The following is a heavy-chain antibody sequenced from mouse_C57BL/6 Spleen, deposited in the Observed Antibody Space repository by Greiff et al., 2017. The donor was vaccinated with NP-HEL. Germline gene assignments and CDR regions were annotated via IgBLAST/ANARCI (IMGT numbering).Heavy chain of an antibody. D-gene: IGHD2-4*01. CDR1: GYTFTGYW. CDR2: ILPGSGST. V-gene: IGHV1-9*01. CDR3: ARWSSYYDYDGGYAMDY. J-gene: IGHJ4*01. Sequence: QVQLQQSGAELMKPGASVKLSCKATGYTFTGYWIEWVKQRPGHGLEWIGEILPGSGSTNYNEKFKGKATFTADTSSNPAYMQLSSLTTEDSAIYYCARWSSYYDYDGGYAMDYWGQGTSVTVSS.